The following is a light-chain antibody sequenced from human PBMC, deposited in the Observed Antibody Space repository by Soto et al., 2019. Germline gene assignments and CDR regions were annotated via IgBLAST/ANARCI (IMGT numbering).Light chain of an antibody. Sequence: DIKMTQSPATLSASVGDRVTITCRASQSISRWLTWYQQKPGKAPKLLIYEASSLESGVPSRFSGSGSGTEFTLTISSVHSDDFATYYCQQYDYSRTFGQGTKVDIK. CDR3: QQYDYSRT. J-gene: IGKJ1*01. V-gene: IGKV1-5*01. CDR2: EAS. CDR1: QSISRW.